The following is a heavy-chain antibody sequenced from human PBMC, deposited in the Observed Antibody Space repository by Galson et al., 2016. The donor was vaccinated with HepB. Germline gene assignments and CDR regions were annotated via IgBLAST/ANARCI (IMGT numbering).Heavy chain of an antibody. CDR1: GFTFRTYD. CDR2: IGTAGDT. D-gene: IGHD4-11*01. J-gene: IGHJ6*02. CDR3: ARGPYRRSPFYYGMDV. V-gene: IGHV3-13*01. Sequence: SLRLSCAASGFTFRTYDMHWVRQTKTKGLEWVSAIGTAGDTYYPDSVKGRFTISRENAKNSLHLQMNSLRAGDTAVYYCARGPYRRSPFYYGMDVWGQGTTVTVSS.